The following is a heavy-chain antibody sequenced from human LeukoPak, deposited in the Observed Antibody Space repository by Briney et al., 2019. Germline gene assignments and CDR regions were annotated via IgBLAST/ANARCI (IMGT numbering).Heavy chain of an antibody. J-gene: IGHJ4*02. CDR2: ISGSGGST. CDR3: AKDRVSPSGYFDY. Sequence: GRSLRLSCAASGFSFSSYAMSSVRQAPRKWLGLVSAISGSGGSTYYADSVKGRFTISRDNSKNTLYLQMNSQRAEDTAVYYCAKDRVSPSGYFDYWGQGTLVTVSS. CDR1: GFSFSSYA. V-gene: IGHV3-23*01. D-gene: IGHD3-10*01.